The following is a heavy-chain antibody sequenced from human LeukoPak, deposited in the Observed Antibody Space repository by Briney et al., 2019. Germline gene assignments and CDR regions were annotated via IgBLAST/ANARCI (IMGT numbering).Heavy chain of an antibody. CDR2: IKEDGSEK. V-gene: IGHV3-7*01. D-gene: IGHD3-10*01. Sequence: GGSRRLSCAASGFTFSSYWMSWVRQAPGKGLEWVADIKEDGSEKYYVDSVKGRFTISRDNAKNSLYLQMNSLRAEDTAVYYCALNPDYYGSGSFDYWGQGTLVTVSS. CDR3: ALNPDYYGSGSFDY. J-gene: IGHJ4*02. CDR1: GFTFSSYW.